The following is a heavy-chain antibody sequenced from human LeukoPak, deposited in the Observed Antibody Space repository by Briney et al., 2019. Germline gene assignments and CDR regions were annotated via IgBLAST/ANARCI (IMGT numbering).Heavy chain of an antibody. Sequence: AGGSLRLSCAASGFTFRTYSIHWVRQAPGKGLEWVTVVSADGRTQLYPDSVKGRFTVSRDNSLNTLHLQMNSLKTEDTAVYYCAREFGHNRWYFDYWGQGALVTVSS. CDR3: AREFGHNRWYFDY. CDR1: GFTFRTYS. CDR2: VSADGRTQ. V-gene: IGHV3-30*03. J-gene: IGHJ4*02. D-gene: IGHD5-24*01.